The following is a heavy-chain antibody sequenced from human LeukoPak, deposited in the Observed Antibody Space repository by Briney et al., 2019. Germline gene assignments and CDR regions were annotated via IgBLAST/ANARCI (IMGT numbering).Heavy chain of an antibody. Sequence: PGGSLRLSCAASGFTFSSYAMHWVRQAPGKGLEWVAVISYDGSNKYYADSVKGRFTISRDNSKNTLYLQMNSLRAEDTAVYYCASSTRRHDYWGQGTLVTVSS. D-gene: IGHD1-1*01. CDR2: ISYDGSNK. J-gene: IGHJ4*02. CDR1: GFTFSSYA. V-gene: IGHV3-30-3*01. CDR3: ASSTRRHDY.